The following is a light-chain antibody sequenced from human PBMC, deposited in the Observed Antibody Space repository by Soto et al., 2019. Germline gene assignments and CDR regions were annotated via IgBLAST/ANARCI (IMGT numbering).Light chain of an antibody. J-gene: IGKJ4*01. CDR1: QSVSSY. Sequence: EIVLTQPPATLSLSPGERATLSCRASQSVSSYLAWYQQKPGQAPRLLIYDASARATGIPARFSGSGSGTDFTLTISSLEPEDFAVYYCQQRSNWPPALTFGGGTKVEIK. V-gene: IGKV3-11*01. CDR2: DAS. CDR3: QQRSNWPPALT.